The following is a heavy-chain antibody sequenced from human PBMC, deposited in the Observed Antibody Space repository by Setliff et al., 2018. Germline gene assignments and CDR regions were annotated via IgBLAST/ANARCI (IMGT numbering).Heavy chain of an antibody. J-gene: IGHJ6*02. V-gene: IGHV4-34*01. D-gene: IGHD3-16*02. Sequence: KPSETLSLTCAVYGGSFSGYYWSWIRQPPGKGLEWIGEINHSGSTNYNPSFKSRVTISVDTSKNQFSLKLSSVTAADTAVYYCARGKVLYDYVWGSYRYEDYYYGMDVWGQGTTVTVSS. CDR1: GGSFSGYY. CDR3: ARGKVLYDYVWGSYRYEDYYYGMDV. CDR2: INHSGST.